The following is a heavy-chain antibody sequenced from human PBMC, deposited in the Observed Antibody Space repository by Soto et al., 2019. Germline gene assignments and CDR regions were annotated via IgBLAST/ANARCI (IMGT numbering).Heavy chain of an antibody. V-gene: IGHV1-18*01. D-gene: IGHD4-17*01. CDR2: ISAYNGNT. CDR1: GYTFTNFD. J-gene: IGHJ2*01. CDR3: ARDYGDYYCDL. Sequence: QVHLVQSGAEVKKPGASVKVSCKASGYTFTNFDINWVRQAPGQGLEWMGWISAYNGNTNYAQKLQGRVTMTTDTSTSTGYMELRSLRSDDTAVYYCARDYGDYYCDLWGRGTLVTVSS.